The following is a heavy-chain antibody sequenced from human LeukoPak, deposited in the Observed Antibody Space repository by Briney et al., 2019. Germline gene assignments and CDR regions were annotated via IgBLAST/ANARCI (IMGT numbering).Heavy chain of an antibody. CDR1: GFTLSDYS. D-gene: IGHD1-7*01. CDR2: MSRSGSSI. CDR3: ARGLIETGTTFDY. J-gene: IGHJ4*02. V-gene: IGHV3-11*04. Sequence: GGSLRLSCAASGFTLSDYSMTWLRRAPGKGLEWVSYMSRSGSSIYYADSVKGRFTISRYNAKHSVYLQMNRLVAEDTAVYYCARGLIETGTTFDYWGQGTLVTVSS.